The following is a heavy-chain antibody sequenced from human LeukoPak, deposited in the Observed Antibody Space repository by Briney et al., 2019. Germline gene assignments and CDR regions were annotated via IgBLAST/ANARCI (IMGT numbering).Heavy chain of an antibody. J-gene: IGHJ4*02. D-gene: IGHD2-8*02. Sequence: PGGSLRLSCAASGFTFSSYAMHWVRQAPGKGLEWVSGFDGNGPNTYYADSVKGRWTISRDNSRSTLYLEMNSLRPEDTAIYYCAKPRTTGLGWAQFDYWGQGSLVTVSS. CDR1: GFTFSSYA. CDR2: FDGNGPNT. CDR3: AKPRTTGLGWAQFDY. V-gene: IGHV3-23*01.